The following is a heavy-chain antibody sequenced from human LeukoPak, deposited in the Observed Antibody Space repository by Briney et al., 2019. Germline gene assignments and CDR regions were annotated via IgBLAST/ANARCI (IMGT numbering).Heavy chain of an antibody. Sequence: PGGSLRLSCAASGFTFSSYGMHWVRQAPGKGLEWVAFIRYDGSNKYYADSVKGRFTIFRDNAKDSVYLQMNSLRAEDSAIYYCAREGFYFFDFWGQGTLVTVSS. CDR3: AREGFYFFDF. CDR1: GFTFSSYG. CDR2: IRYDGSNK. J-gene: IGHJ4*01. V-gene: IGHV3-30*02.